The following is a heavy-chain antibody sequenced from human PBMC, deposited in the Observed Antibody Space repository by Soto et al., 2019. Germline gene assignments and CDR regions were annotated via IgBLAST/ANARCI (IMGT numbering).Heavy chain of an antibody. Sequence: GGSLRLSCAASGFTFSSYAMHWVRQAPGKGLEYVSAISSNGGSTYYANSVKGRFTISRDNSKNTLYLQMGSLRAEDMAVYYCATTFNFGPLSYWGQGTLVTVSS. CDR1: GFTFSSYA. D-gene: IGHD3-16*01. CDR3: ATTFNFGPLSY. V-gene: IGHV3-64*01. CDR2: ISSNGGST. J-gene: IGHJ4*02.